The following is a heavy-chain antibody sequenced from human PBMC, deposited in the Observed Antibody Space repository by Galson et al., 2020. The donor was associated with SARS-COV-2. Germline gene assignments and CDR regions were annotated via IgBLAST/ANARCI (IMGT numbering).Heavy chain of an antibody. D-gene: IGHD1-1*01. Sequence: ASVKVSCEASGYTFTKYYIHWVRQAPGQGLEWMGWISPNSGGTNFAQKFQGRVTLTRDTSTATAFMELSRLRFDDTAIYYCARDKTGTADNYFDPWSQGTLITVSS. CDR3: ARDKTGTADNYFDP. V-gene: IGHV1-2*02. J-gene: IGHJ5*02. CDR2: ISPNSGGT. CDR1: GYTFTKYY.